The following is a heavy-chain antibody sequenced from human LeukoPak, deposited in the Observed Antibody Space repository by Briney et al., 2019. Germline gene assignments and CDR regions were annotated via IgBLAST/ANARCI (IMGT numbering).Heavy chain of an antibody. CDR2: IGASGGST. Sequence: GGSLRLSCAASGFTFSSYAMAWVRQAPGKGLEWVSAIGASGGSTYYADSVKGRFTISRDNAKNSLYLQMNSLRAEDTAVYYCARADDSSGWSRQYYYYYYMDVWGKGTTVTVSS. V-gene: IGHV3-23*01. CDR1: GFTFSSYA. J-gene: IGHJ6*03. CDR3: ARADDSSGWSRQYYYYYYMDV. D-gene: IGHD6-19*01.